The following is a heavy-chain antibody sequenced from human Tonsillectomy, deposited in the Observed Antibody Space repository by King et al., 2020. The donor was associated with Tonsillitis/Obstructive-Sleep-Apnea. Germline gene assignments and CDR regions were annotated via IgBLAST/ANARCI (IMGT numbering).Heavy chain of an antibody. CDR2: IWDDGSNK. Sequence: VQLVESGGGVVQPGTSLRLSCAASGFTFSSYGMHWVRQAPGKGLEGVAVIWDDGSNKYYADSVKGRFTISRENSKNTLYLQMNSLRAEDTAVYYCARRSSTYLADALHIWGQGTMVTVSS. J-gene: IGHJ3*02. D-gene: IGHD2/OR15-2a*01. CDR3: ARRSSTYLADALHI. CDR1: GFTFSSYG. V-gene: IGHV3-33*01.